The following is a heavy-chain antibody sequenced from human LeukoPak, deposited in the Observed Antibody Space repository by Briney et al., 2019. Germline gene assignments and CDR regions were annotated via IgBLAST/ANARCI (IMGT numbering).Heavy chain of an antibody. D-gene: IGHD3-10*01. CDR1: GFTFSSYA. V-gene: IGHV3-23*01. Sequence: GGSLRLSCAASGFTFSSYAMSWVHQAPGKGLEWVSAISGSGGSTYYADSVKGRFTISRDNSKNTLYLQMNSLRAEDTAVYYCAIGSGSFSFDPWGQGTLVTVSS. CDR2: ISGSGGST. CDR3: AIGSGSFSFDP. J-gene: IGHJ5*02.